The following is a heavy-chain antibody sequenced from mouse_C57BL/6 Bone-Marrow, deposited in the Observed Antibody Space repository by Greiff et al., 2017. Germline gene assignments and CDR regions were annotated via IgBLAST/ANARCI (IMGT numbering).Heavy chain of an antibody. CDR3: ARPPYGNYGTLNDV. Sequence: QVQLQQPGAELVKPGASVKLSCKASGYTFTSYWMHWVKQRPGQGLEWIGMIHPNSGSTNYNEKFKSKATLTADKSSSTAYMQLSSLTSEDSAVYYCARPPYGNYGTLNDVWGTGTTVTVSS. V-gene: IGHV1-64*01. CDR1: GYTFTSYW. D-gene: IGHD2-1*01. J-gene: IGHJ1*03. CDR2: IHPNSGST.